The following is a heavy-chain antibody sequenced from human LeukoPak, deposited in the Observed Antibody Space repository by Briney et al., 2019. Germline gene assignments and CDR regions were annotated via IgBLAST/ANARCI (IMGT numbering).Heavy chain of an antibody. CDR2: ISYDGSNK. CDR3: ARQAATLDY. D-gene: IGHD6-25*01. V-gene: IGHV3-30*03. J-gene: IGHJ4*02. CDR1: GLTVSSSY. Sequence: GGSLRLSCAASGLTVSSSYMSWVRQAPGKGLEWVAAISYDGSNKYYADSVKGRFTISRDNSINTLYLQMNSLRAEDTAVYFCARQAATLDYWGQGTLVTVSS.